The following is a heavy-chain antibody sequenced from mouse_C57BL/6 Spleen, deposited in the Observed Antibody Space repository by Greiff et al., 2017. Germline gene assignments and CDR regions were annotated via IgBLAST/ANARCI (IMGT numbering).Heavy chain of an antibody. CDR1: GYSFTGYF. Sequence: EVLLVESGPELVKPGASVKISCKASGYSFTGYFMNWVKQSHGKSLEWIGRINPYNGDTFYNQKFKGKATLTVDKSSSTAHMELLSLTSEDFAVFYCARGDYYGRSYDWYFDVWGTGTTVTVSS. D-gene: IGHD1-1*01. J-gene: IGHJ1*03. CDR2: INPYNGDT. V-gene: IGHV1-37*01. CDR3: ARGDYYGRSYDWYFDV.